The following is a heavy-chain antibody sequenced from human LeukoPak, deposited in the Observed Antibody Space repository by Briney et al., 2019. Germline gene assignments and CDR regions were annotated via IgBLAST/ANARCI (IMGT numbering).Heavy chain of an antibody. CDR1: GFTFSSYA. Sequence: LSGGSLRLSCAASGFTFSSYAMSWVRQAPGKGLEWVSAISGSGGSTYYADSVKGRLTISRDNSKNTLYLQMNSLRAEDTAVYYCAKDDYGDPSAPLFDYWGQGTLVTVSS. CDR2: ISGSGGST. D-gene: IGHD4-17*01. J-gene: IGHJ4*02. CDR3: AKDDYGDPSAPLFDY. V-gene: IGHV3-23*01.